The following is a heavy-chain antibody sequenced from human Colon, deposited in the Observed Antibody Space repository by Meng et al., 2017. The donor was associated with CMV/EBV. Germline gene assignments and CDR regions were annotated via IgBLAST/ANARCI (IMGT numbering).Heavy chain of an antibody. J-gene: IGHJ4*02. Sequence: GSLRLSCTVSGGSISSYYWSWIRQPPGKGLEWIGYIYYSGSTNYNPSLKSRVTISVDTSKNQFSLKLRSVTAADTAMYFCARGLGHASNNSHDYWGQGTLVTVSS. D-gene: IGHD1-1*01. V-gene: IGHV4-59*01. CDR1: GGSISSYY. CDR2: IYYSGST. CDR3: ARGLGHASNNSHDY.